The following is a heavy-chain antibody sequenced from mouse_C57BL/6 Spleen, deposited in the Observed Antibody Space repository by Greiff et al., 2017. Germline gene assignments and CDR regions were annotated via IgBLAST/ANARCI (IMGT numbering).Heavy chain of an antibody. Sequence: EVQLQQSGPELVKPGASVKMSCKASGYTFTDYNMHWVKQSHGKSLEWIGYINPNNGGTSYNQKFKGKATLTVNKSSSTAYMERRSLTSEDSAVYYCARYYYGRAWFAYWGQGTLVTVSA. CDR1: GYTFTDYN. D-gene: IGHD1-1*01. CDR2: INPNNGGT. J-gene: IGHJ3*01. CDR3: ARYYYGRAWFAY. V-gene: IGHV1-22*01.